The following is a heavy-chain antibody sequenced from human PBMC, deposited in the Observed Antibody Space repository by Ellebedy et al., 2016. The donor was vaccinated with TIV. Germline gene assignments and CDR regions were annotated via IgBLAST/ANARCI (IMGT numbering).Heavy chain of an antibody. V-gene: IGHV1-46*04. J-gene: IGHJ6*02. CDR3: AREIAVAALSSYYYYGMDV. CDR1: GYTFTSYY. CDR2: INPSGGST. D-gene: IGHD6-19*01. Sequence: AASVKVSCKASGYTFTSYYMHWVRQAPGQGLEWMGIINPSGGSTSYAQKLQGRVTMTRDTSTSTVYMELSSLRSEDTAVYYCAREIAVAALSSYYYYGMDVWGQGTTVTVSS.